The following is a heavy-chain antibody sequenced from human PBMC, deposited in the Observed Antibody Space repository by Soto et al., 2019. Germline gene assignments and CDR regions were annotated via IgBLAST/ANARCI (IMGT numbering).Heavy chain of an antibody. CDR2: INAGNGNT. D-gene: IGHD3-22*01. Sequence: ASVKVSCKASGYTFTSYAMHWVRQAPGQRLEWMGRINAGNGNTKYSQKFQGRVTITRDTSASTAYMELSSLRSEDTAVYYCARIWYYYDSSGYYEDYWGQGTPVTVS. CDR1: GYTFTSYA. CDR3: ARIWYYYDSSGYYEDY. V-gene: IGHV1-3*01. J-gene: IGHJ4*02.